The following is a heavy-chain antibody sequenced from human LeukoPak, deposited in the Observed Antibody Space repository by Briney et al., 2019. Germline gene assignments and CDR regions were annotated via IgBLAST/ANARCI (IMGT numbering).Heavy chain of an antibody. CDR3: ARDKYGGNSVLDY. J-gene: IGHJ4*02. V-gene: IGHV3-48*02. D-gene: IGHD4-23*01. CDR1: GFTFSTYT. CDR2: SIGSGGSA. Sequence: GGSLRLSCVASGFTFSTYTMNWIRQAPGKGLEWVSGSIGSGGSAFYADSVKGRFTISRDNAKNSLYLQMNSLRDEDTAVYYCARDKYGGNSVLDYWGQGTLVTVSS.